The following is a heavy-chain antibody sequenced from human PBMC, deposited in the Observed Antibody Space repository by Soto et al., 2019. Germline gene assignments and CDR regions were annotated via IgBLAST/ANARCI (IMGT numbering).Heavy chain of an antibody. Sequence: VKVSGKASGGTFRNYAISWVRQAPGQGLEWMGGIIPIFGTANYAQKFQGRVTITADESTSTAYMELSSLRSEDTAVYYCARDKQLWLKAGAFDIWGQGTMVTVSS. J-gene: IGHJ3*02. CDR2: IIPIFGTA. CDR1: GGTFRNYA. CDR3: ARDKQLWLKAGAFDI. D-gene: IGHD5-18*01. V-gene: IGHV1-69*01.